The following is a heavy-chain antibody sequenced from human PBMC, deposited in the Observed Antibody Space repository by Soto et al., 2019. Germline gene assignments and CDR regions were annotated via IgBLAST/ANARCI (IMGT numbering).Heavy chain of an antibody. CDR2: IVVGSGNT. CDR1: GFTFTSSA. Sequence: QMQLVQSGPEVKKPGTSVKVSCKASGFTFTSSAVQWVRQARGQRLEWIGWIVVGSGNTNYAQKFQERVTITRDMSTSTAYMELSSLRSEDTAVYYGAALGAPMIVVVDAFDIWGQGTMVTVSS. V-gene: IGHV1-58*01. J-gene: IGHJ3*02. D-gene: IGHD3-22*01. CDR3: AALGAPMIVVVDAFDI.